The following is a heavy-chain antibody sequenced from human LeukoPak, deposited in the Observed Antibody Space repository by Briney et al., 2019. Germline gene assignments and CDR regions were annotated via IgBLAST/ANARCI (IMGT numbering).Heavy chain of an antibody. CDR3: ARVSGTYYKGHFDY. Sequence: GGSLRLSCAASGFTFSSYSMNWVRQAPGKGLEWVSYISGSGSEIYYADSVKGRFTISRDNAKNALCLQMNSLSAEDTAVYYCARVSGTYYKGHFDYWGQGTLVTVSS. CDR1: GFTFSSYS. D-gene: IGHD3-10*01. J-gene: IGHJ4*02. CDR2: ISGSGSEI. V-gene: IGHV3-21*01.